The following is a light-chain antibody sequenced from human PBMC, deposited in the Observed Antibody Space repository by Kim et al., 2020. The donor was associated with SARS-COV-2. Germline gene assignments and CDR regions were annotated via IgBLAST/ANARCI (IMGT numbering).Light chain of an antibody. CDR2: YDS. V-gene: IGLV3-21*04. CDR3: QVWDSSSDHRV. Sequence: APGKTARITYGGNNIGSKSVHWYQQETGQAPVLVIYYDSDRPSGIPERFSGSNSGNTATLTISRVEAGDEADYYCQVWDSSSDHRVFGGGTQLTVL. J-gene: IGLJ3*02. CDR1: NIGSKS.